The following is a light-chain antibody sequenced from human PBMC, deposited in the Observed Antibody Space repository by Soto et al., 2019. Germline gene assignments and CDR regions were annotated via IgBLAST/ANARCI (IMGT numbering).Light chain of an antibody. CDR2: LGS. Sequence: DIVLPQSPLSLPVTPGEPASISCRSSQSLLHSNGFNYLDWYLQKPGQSPQLLIYLGSYRASGVPDWFSGGGSGTDFTMKISRVEADDVGVYYCLQTLQTPYTFGQGTKLEIK. CDR1: QSLLHSNGFNY. J-gene: IGKJ2*01. CDR3: LQTLQTPYT. V-gene: IGKV2-28*01.